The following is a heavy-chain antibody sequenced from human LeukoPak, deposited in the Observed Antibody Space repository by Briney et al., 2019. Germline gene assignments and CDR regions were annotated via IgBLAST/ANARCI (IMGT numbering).Heavy chain of an antibody. CDR2: INTNNGNP. Sequence: ASVKIPCKASGYSFTNYAMNWVRQAPGQGLEWMGWINTNNGNPTYAQGLTGRFVFSLDTSVSTAYLQISSLKAEDTAVYYCARSYDRGRGAFDIWGQGTMVTVSS. CDR1: GYSFTNYA. V-gene: IGHV7-4-1*02. J-gene: IGHJ3*02. CDR3: ARSYDRGRGAFDI. D-gene: IGHD3-22*01.